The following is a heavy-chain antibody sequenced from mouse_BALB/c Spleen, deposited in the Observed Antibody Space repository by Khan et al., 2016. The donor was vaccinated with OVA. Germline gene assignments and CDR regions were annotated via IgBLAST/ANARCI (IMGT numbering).Heavy chain of an antibody. D-gene: IGHD4-1*01. V-gene: IGHV5-6*01. CDR2: ISSGGDYT. Sequence: EVQLQESGGDLVKPGGSLKLSCAASGFTFSSYSMSWVRQTPDKRLEWVASISSGGDYTYYPDSVQGRFTISRDNAKNTLYLQMSDLKSEDTAMYYCADHLTGSCAYWGQGTLVAVSA. CDR1: GFTFSSYS. J-gene: IGHJ3*01. CDR3: ADHLTGSCAY.